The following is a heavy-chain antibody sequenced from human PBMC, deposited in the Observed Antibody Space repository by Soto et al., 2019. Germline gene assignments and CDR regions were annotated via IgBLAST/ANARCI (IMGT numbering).Heavy chain of an antibody. Sequence: SGGSLRLSCAASGFTFSSYSMNWVRQAPGKGLEWVSSISSSSSYIYYADSVKGRFTISRDNAKNSLYLPMNSLRAEDTAVYYCARDTTEYSSSWYDYWGQGTLVTVSS. D-gene: IGHD6-13*01. CDR1: GFTFSSYS. CDR3: ARDTTEYSSSWYDY. CDR2: ISSSSSYI. J-gene: IGHJ4*02. V-gene: IGHV3-21*01.